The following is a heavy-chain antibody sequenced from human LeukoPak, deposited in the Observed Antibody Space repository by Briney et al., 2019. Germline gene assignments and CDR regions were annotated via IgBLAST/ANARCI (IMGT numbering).Heavy chain of an antibody. D-gene: IGHD3-22*01. CDR3: AKLSSVSAQDFDY. V-gene: IGHV3-23*01. CDR2: ISNGGVST. Sequence: GRSLRLSRAASRFTLSTYAMTWVRQAPGKGLDWVSVISNGGVSTYYADSVKGRFTISRDNSKNTLYLEMNSLRAEDTALYYCAKLSSVSAQDFDYWGQGTLVTVSS. CDR1: RFTLSTYA. J-gene: IGHJ4*02.